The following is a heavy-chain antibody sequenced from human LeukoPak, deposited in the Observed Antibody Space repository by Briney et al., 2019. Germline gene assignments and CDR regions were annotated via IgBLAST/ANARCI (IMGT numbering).Heavy chain of an antibody. D-gene: IGHD2-15*01. CDR2: ISAYNGNT. J-gene: IGHJ5*02. CDR3: ARGYLHCSGGSCSWWFDP. Sequence: ASVKVSCKASGYTFTSYGISWVRQAPGQGLEWMGWISAYNGNTNYARKLQGRVTMTTDTSTSTAYMELRSLRSDDTAVYYCARGYLHCSGGSCSWWFDPWGQGTLVTVSS. CDR1: GYTFTSYG. V-gene: IGHV1-18*01.